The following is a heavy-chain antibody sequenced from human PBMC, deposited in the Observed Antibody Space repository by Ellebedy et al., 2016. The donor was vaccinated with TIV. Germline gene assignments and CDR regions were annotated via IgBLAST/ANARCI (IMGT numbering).Heavy chain of an antibody. V-gene: IGHV3-11*06. CDR2: ISSSSSYT. J-gene: IGHJ4*02. CDR3: ARATVAVTTSCLDY. D-gene: IGHD2-21*02. CDR1: GFTFSDYY. Sequence: GESLKISCAASGFTFSDYYMSWIRQAPGKGLEWVSYISSSSSYTNYADSVKGRFTISRDNSKNTLYLQMNSLTPEDTAVYYCARATVAVTTSCLDYWGQGTLVTVSS.